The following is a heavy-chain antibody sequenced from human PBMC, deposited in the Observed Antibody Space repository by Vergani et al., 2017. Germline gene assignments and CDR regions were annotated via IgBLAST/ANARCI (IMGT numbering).Heavy chain of an antibody. Sequence: EVQLVESGGGLVQPGGSLRLSCVASGFTFSNYWMSWVRQAPGKGLEWVANIKEDGSEKYYVDSVKGRFTTSRDNAKNSLYLQMNSLRAEDTAVYHCAKAGNDPFYYYYMDVWGKGTTVTVSS. D-gene: IGHD1-1*01. CDR2: IKEDGSEK. J-gene: IGHJ6*03. CDR1: GFTFSNYW. CDR3: AKAGNDPFYYYYMDV. V-gene: IGHV3-7*01.